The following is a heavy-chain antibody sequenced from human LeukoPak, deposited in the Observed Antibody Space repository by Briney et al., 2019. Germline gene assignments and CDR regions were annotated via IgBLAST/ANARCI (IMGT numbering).Heavy chain of an antibody. V-gene: IGHV3-48*02. CDR1: GFTFSSYS. CDR3: ARYVVYGSGKYYFDY. CDR2: ISSGSSI. D-gene: IGHD3-10*01. J-gene: IGHJ4*02. Sequence: GGSLRLSCAASGFTFSSYSMNWVRQAPGKGLEWVSCISSGSSIYYADSVKGRFTISRDNAKNSLYLQMNSLRDEDTAVYYCARYVVYGSGKYYFDYWGQGTLVTASS.